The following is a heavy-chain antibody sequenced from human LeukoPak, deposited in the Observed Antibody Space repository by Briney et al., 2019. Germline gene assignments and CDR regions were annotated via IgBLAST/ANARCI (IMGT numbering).Heavy chain of an antibody. CDR3: ARLKAGPRPYSSGWHERYFDY. D-gene: IGHD6-19*01. V-gene: IGHV3-21*01. J-gene: IGHJ4*02. CDR1: GFTFSSYS. Sequence: GGSLRLSCAASGFTFSSYSMNWVRQAPGKGLEWVSSISSSSSYIYYADSVKGRFAISRDNAKNSLYLQMNSLRAEDTAVYYCARLKAGPRPYSSGWHERYFDYWGQGTLVTVSS. CDR2: ISSSSSYI.